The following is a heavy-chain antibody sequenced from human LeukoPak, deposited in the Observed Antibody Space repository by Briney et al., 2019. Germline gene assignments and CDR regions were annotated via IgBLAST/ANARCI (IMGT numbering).Heavy chain of an antibody. V-gene: IGHV4-39*01. CDR1: GGSVTTSSYY. J-gene: IGHJ4*02. Sequence: PSETLSLTCTVSGGSVTTSSYYWGWIRQPPGKGLEWIGSIYYSGSTYYNPSLKSRATISGDTSKNQFSLNLSSVTAADTAVYYCARMPSSSWYAYDSWGQGTLVTVSS. D-gene: IGHD6-13*01. CDR3: ARMPSSSWYAYDS. CDR2: IYYSGST.